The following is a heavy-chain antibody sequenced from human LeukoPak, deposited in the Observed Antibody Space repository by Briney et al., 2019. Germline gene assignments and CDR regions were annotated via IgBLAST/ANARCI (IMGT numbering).Heavy chain of an antibody. D-gene: IGHD2/OR15-2a*01. CDR2: ISDIGSI. CDR3: AGHHPRNTVDF. V-gene: IGHV4-59*08. Sequence: SETLSLTCSVSGGSISSYYWSWIRQPPGKGLEWIAYISDIGSINYNPSLKSRVTISLDTSENQFSLKLSSVTAADTAVYYCAGHHPRNTVDFWGQGTLVTVSS. CDR1: GGSISSYY. J-gene: IGHJ4*02.